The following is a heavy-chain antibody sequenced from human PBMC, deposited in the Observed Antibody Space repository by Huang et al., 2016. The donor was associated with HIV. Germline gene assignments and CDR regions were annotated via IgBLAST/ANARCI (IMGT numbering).Heavy chain of an antibody. Sequence: QVQLVQSGAEVKKPGASVTVSCKTSGYTFTRYYIHWMRQAPGQGLEWMGFVNPSAGSRSSAQRLQGRVPMTTDTSTDTVYMELSSLRSEDTAIYYCARDSSSYTYGYNDYWGQGTLVTVSS. CDR1: GYTFTRYY. J-gene: IGHJ4*02. CDR2: VNPSAGSR. D-gene: IGHD5-18*01. V-gene: IGHV1-46*01. CDR3: ARDSSSYTYGYNDY.